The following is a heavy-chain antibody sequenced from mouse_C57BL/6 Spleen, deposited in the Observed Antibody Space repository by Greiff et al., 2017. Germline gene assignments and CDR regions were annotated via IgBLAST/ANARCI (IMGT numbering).Heavy chain of an antibody. CDR1: GYTFTTYP. V-gene: IGHV1-47*01. CDR2: FHPYNDDT. Sequence: LVESGAELVKPGASVKMSCKASGYTFTTYPIEWMKQNHGKSLEWIGNFHPYNDDTKYNEKFKGKATLTVEKSSSTVYLELSRLTSDDSAVYYCARASGSSFYWYFDVWGTGTTVTVSS. CDR3: ARASGSSFYWYFDV. D-gene: IGHD1-1*01. J-gene: IGHJ1*03.